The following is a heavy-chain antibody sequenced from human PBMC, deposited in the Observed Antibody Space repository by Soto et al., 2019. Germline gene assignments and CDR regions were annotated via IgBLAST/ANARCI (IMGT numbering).Heavy chain of an antibody. CDR1: GGSISSGGYY. J-gene: IGHJ2*01. V-gene: IGHV4-31*03. CDR2: IYYSGST. Sequence: QVQLQESGPGLVKPSQTLSLTCTVSGGSISSGGYYWSWIRQHPGKGLEWIGYIYYSGSTYYNPYLTSRVTRAVDTSKNQLSLKLSSVTAADTAVYYCAREGVMTTVTHWYFDLWGRGTLVTVSS. CDR3: AREGVMTTVTHWYFDL. D-gene: IGHD4-17*01.